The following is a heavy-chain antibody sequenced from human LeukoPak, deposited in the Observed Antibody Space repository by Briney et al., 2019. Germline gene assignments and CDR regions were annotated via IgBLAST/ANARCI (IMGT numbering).Heavy chain of an antibody. CDR1: GFTFSSYA. V-gene: IGHV3-23*01. CDR3: AKVGGYCSSTSCSDY. Sequence: GGSLRLSCAASGFTFSSYAMSWVRQAPGKGLEWVSAISGSGGSTYCADSVKGRFTISRDNSKNTLYLQMNSLRAEDTAVYYCAKVGGYCSSTSCSDYWGQGTLVTVSS. CDR2: ISGSGGST. D-gene: IGHD2-2*01. J-gene: IGHJ4*02.